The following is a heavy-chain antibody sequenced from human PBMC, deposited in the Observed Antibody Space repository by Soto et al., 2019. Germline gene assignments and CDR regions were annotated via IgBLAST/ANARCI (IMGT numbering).Heavy chain of an antibody. CDR2: IIPFLGVT. CDR3: ARDWWSAVSTCSFGGL. J-gene: IGHJ1*01. V-gene: IGHV1-69*08. D-gene: IGHD2-8*02. Sequence: QVQLVQSGAEVKKPGSSVKVSCKSSGGTYSPYTINWVRQAPGQGLEWMGRIIPFLGVTNYGLKFQARVTITADKATNEAYMELRGLRFEDTVVYYCARDWWSAVSTCSFGGLWGRGTLVTVSS. CDR1: GGTYSPYT.